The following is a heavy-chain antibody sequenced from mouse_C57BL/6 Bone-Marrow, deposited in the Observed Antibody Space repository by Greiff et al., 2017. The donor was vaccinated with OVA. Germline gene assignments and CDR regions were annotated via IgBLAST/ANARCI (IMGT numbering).Heavy chain of an antibody. D-gene: IGHD2-3*01. CDR3: ARGNGYYWFAY. J-gene: IGHJ3*01. V-gene: IGHV1-52*01. CDR1: GYTFTSYW. Sequence: VQLQQSGAELVRPGSSVKLSCKASGYTFTSYWMHWVKQRPIQGLEWIGNIDPSDSETHYNQKFKDKATLTVDKSSSTAYMQLSSLTSEDSAVYYCARGNGYYWFAYWGQGTLVTVSA. CDR2: IDPSDSET.